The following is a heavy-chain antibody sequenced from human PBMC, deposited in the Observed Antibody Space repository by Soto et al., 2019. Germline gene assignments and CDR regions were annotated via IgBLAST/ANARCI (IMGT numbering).Heavy chain of an antibody. D-gene: IGHD6-13*01. Sequence: SETLSLTCTVSGGSISSYYWSWIRQPPGKGLEWIGYIYYSGSTNYNPSLKSRVTISVDMSKNQFSLKLSSVTAADTAIYYCARLYSSSWLDYWGQGTLVTVSS. CDR3: ARLYSSSWLDY. V-gene: IGHV4-59*08. CDR1: GGSISSYY. J-gene: IGHJ4*02. CDR2: IYYSGST.